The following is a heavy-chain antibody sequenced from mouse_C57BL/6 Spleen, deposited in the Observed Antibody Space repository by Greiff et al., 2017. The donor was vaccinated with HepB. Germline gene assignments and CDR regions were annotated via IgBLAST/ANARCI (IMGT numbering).Heavy chain of an antibody. CDR2: IYPRSGNT. J-gene: IGHJ1*03. CDR1: GYTFTSYG. Sequence: VQLQQSGAELARPGASVKLSCKASGYTFTSYGISWVKQSTGQGLEWNGEIYPRSGNTYYNEKFKGKATLTADKTSSTAYMELLSLTTEDYAVYFCASGEQNNVGYWYFYVWGTGTTVTVSS. V-gene: IGHV1-81*01. D-gene: IGHD2-13*01. CDR3: ASGEQNNVGYWYFYV.